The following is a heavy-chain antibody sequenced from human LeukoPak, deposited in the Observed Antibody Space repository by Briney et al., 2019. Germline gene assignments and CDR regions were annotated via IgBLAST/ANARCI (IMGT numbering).Heavy chain of an antibody. CDR3: ARDLTNWFDP. J-gene: IGHJ5*02. Sequence: SVKVSCKASGGTFSSYAISWVRQAPGQGLEWMGGIIPIFGTANYAQKFQGRVTITADESTSTAYMELSSLRSEDTAAYYCARDLTNWFDPWGQGTLVTVSS. CDR1: GGTFSSYA. V-gene: IGHV1-69*13. D-gene: IGHD4/OR15-4a*01. CDR2: IIPIFGTA.